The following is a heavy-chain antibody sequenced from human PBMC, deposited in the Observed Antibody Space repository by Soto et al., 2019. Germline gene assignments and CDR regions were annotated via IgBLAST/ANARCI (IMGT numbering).Heavy chain of an antibody. V-gene: IGHV3-23*01. CDR3: ARGPPVTGFDY. J-gene: IGHJ4*02. CDR1: GLTFSISA. Sequence: PVGSLSLSYAGSGLTFSISATSCVHQAPGKGLEWVSAISGSGGSTYYADSVKGRFTISRDNSKNTLYLQMNSLRAEDTAVYYCARGPPVTGFDYWGQGTLVTGSS. CDR2: ISGSGGST. D-gene: IGHD4-4*01.